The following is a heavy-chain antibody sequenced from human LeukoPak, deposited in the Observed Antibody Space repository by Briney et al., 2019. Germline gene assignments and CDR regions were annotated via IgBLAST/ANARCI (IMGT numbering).Heavy chain of an antibody. CDR1: GFTFSSYD. D-gene: IGHD2-15*01. Sequence: GGSLRLSCAASGFTFSSYDMSWVRQPPGKGLEWVSLISGGGDSTYYADSVKGRFTISRDNSKNTLYLEMNSLRAEDTAVYYCGKDRNVYCSGRSCYTLWGQGTLVTVSS. V-gene: IGHV3-23*01. CDR2: ISGGGDST. J-gene: IGHJ4*02. CDR3: GKDRNVYCSGRSCYTL.